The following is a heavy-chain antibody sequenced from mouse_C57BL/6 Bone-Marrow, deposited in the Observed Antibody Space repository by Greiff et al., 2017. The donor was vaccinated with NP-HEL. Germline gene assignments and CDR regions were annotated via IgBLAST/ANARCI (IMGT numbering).Heavy chain of an antibody. CDR2: IDPENGDT. Sequence: VQLKESGAELVRPGASVKLSCTASGFNIKDDYMHWVKQRPEQGLEWIGWIDPENGDTEYASKIQGKDTITADTSSNTAYLQLSILTSEDTAVYYCTLLRRVSWFAYWGQGTLVTVSA. V-gene: IGHV14-4*01. CDR3: TLLRRVSWFAY. J-gene: IGHJ3*01. D-gene: IGHD2-12*01. CDR1: GFNIKDDY.